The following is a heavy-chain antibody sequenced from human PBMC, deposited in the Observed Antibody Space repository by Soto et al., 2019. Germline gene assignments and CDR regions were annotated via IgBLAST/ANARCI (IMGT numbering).Heavy chain of an antibody. J-gene: IGHJ4*02. CDR1: GFTFSGSW. CDR2: INGDGSGK. CDR3: ARGIFGSGTANDF. Sequence: EVQLVESGGGLVQPGGSLRLSCAASGFTFSGSWMHWVRQAPGKVLVWVSRINGDGSGKSYAYFVKGRFTISRDDAKNTLFLQMNCLRAEDTAVYYCARGIFGSGTANDFWGQGTLVTVSS. V-gene: IGHV3-74*01. D-gene: IGHD3-10*01.